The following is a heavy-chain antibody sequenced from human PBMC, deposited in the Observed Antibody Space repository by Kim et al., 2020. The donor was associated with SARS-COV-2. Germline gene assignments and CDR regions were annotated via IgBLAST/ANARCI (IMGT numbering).Heavy chain of an antibody. CDR1: GFTVSSNY. V-gene: IGHV3-53*04. D-gene: IGHD3-10*01. J-gene: IGHJ6*02. Sequence: GGSLRLSCAASGFTVSSNYMSWVRQAPGKGLEWVSVIYSGGSTYYADSVKGRFTISRHNSKNTLYLQMNSLRAEDTAVYYCASDLTYYYGSAPMDVWGQGTTVTVSS. CDR2: IYSGGST. CDR3: ASDLTYYYGSAPMDV.